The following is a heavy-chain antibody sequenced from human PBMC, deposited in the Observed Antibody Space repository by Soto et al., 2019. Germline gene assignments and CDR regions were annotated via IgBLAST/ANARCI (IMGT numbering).Heavy chain of an antibody. Sequence: QVQLVQSGAEVKKPGASVKVSCKASGYTFTSYDINWVRQATGQGLEWMGWMNPNSGNTGYAQKFQGRVTMTRNTSISTAYMQLSSLCSEDTAVYYCARAGYSCYDFPQDYYMDVWGKGTTVTVSS. CDR2: MNPNSGNT. CDR1: GYTFTSYD. J-gene: IGHJ6*03. D-gene: IGHD5-12*01. CDR3: ARAGYSCYDFPQDYYMDV. V-gene: IGHV1-8*01.